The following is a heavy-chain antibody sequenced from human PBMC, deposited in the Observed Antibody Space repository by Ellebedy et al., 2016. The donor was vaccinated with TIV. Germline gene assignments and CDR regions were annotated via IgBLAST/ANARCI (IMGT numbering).Heavy chain of an antibody. CDR1: GLTFSSYA. V-gene: IGHV3-30-3*01. Sequence: GESLKISCAASGLTFSSYAMHWVRQAPGKGLEWVAVVSYDGSKKYYADSVKGRFTISRDNSKNTLYLQMNSLRTEDTAVYSCARGGIEGGSLPEEYDYWGQGTLVTVSS. CDR3: ARGGIEGGSLPEEYDY. D-gene: IGHD1-26*01. CDR2: VSYDGSKK. J-gene: IGHJ4*02.